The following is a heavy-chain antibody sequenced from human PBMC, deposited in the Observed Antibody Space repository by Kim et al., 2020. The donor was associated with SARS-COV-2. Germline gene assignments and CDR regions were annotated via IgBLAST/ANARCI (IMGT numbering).Heavy chain of an antibody. V-gene: IGHV3-64D*06. Sequence: GGSLRLSCSASGFTFSSNAIHWVRQAPGKGLEYVPAISTNGGTTYYADSVKDRSTISRDNSKNTVYFQMSSLRVEDTALYYCVRDSYSISGRFWGQGTLVTVSS. D-gene: IGHD6-6*01. CDR1: GFTFSSNA. CDR2: ISTNGGTT. CDR3: VRDSYSISGRF. J-gene: IGHJ4*02.